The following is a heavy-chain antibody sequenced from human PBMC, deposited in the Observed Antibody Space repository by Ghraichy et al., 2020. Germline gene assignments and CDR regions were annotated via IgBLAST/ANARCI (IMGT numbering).Heavy chain of an antibody. CDR3: ARHGDTKEGCDAPGVYAMDV. D-gene: IGHD3-10*01. Sequence: SETLSLTCIVSGGSITSESDYWGWIRQPPGKGLEWIGSIYYSGRTYYNPSLKSRVTISVDTSKNQFSLKLRSVTAADTSVYYCARHGDTKEGCDAPGVYAMDVGGEGTSVTVSS. J-gene: IGHJ6*04. CDR1: GGSITSESDY. V-gene: IGHV4-39*01. CDR2: IYYSGRT.